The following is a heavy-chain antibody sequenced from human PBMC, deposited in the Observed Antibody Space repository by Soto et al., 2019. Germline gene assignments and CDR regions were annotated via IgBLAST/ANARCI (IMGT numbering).Heavy chain of an antibody. V-gene: IGHV3-30*18. CDR1: GFTFSSYG. J-gene: IGHJ5*02. Sequence: GGSLRLSCAASGFTFSSYGMHWVRQAPGKGLEWVAVISYDGSNKYYADSVKGRFTISRDNSKNTLYLQMNSLRAEDTAVYYCAKDLAAYSSRGGNWFDPWGQGTLVTVSS. CDR3: AKDLAAYSSRGGNWFDP. D-gene: IGHD6-13*01. CDR2: ISYDGSNK.